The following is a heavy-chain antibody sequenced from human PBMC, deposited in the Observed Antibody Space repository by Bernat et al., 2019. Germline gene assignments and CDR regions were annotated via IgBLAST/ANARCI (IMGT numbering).Heavy chain of an antibody. CDR1: GFTFSSYA. CDR2: IRGSGGST. V-gene: IGHV3-23*01. J-gene: IGHJ4*02. Sequence: EVQLLESGGGLVQPGGSLRLSCAASGFTFSSYAMSWVRQAPGKGLAWVSAIRGSGGSTYYADSEQGRFTISRDNSKNTLYLQMNSLRAEDTAVYYCAKESAAASRSVDYWGQGTLVTVSS. D-gene: IGHD6-13*01. CDR3: AKESAAASRSVDY.